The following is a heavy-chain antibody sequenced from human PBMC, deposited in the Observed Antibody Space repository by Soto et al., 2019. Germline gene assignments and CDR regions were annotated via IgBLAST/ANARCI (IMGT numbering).Heavy chain of an antibody. CDR3: AKDRSTTTYYSQYALDV. CDR2: ISFSSGII. J-gene: IGHJ6*02. D-gene: IGHD3-22*01. CDR1: GFNFSSYS. V-gene: IGHV3-48*01. Sequence: GGSLRLSCAASGFNFSSYSMNWIRQAPGKGLEWISFISFSSGIIYYADSVKGRFTISRDNAKSSLHLQMNSLRAEDTAIYYCAKDRSTTTYYSQYALDVWGQGTTVTVS.